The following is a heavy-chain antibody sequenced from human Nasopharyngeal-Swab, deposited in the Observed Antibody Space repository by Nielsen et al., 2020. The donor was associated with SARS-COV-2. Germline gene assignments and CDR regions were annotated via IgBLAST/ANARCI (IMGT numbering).Heavy chain of an antibody. J-gene: IGHJ4*02. CDR2: MKPTGRT. Sequence: SDTLSLTCAVYGGPVSDYHWSWIRQPPGKGREWIGEMKPTGRTNYNPSLQSRVTISVDTSKNQFLLMLSSVTAADTAVYYCAGHPEDFDYWGQGALVTVSS. V-gene: IGHV4-34*01. CDR1: GGPVSDYH. CDR3: AGHPEDFDY.